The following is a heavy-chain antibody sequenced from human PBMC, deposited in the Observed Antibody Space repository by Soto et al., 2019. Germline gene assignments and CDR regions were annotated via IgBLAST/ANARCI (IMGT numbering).Heavy chain of an antibody. CDR3: ARTTALGIAAAGTTFDI. CDR2: ISAYNGNT. Sequence: QVQLVQSGAEVKKPGASVKVSCKASGYTFTSYGISWVRQAPGQGLEWVGWISAYNGNTNYAQKLQGRVTMTTDTSTSTAYMELRSLRSDDTAVYYCARTTALGIAAAGTTFDIWGQGTMVTVSS. CDR1: GYTFTSYG. J-gene: IGHJ3*02. D-gene: IGHD6-13*01. V-gene: IGHV1-18*01.